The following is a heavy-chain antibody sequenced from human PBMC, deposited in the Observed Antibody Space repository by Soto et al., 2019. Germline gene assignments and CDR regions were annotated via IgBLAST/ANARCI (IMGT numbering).Heavy chain of an antibody. Sequence: GQSLNGSAKGSGYVFTSELIGWLRQMPGKGLEWMGIIYPGDSDTRYSTSFQGQVTLSADKSITTAYLHLSNLKASDTAMYYCARSWNDYGTYGAFDYWGQGTRVTSPQ. V-gene: IGHV5-51*01. D-gene: IGHD4-4*01. CDR3: ARSWNDYGTYGAFDY. J-gene: IGHJ4*02. CDR1: GYVFTSEL. CDR2: IYPGDSDT.